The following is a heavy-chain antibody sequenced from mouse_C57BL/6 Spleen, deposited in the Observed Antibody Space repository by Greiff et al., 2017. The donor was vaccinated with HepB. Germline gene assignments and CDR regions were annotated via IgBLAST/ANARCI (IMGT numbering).Heavy chain of an antibody. J-gene: IGHJ2*01. CDR2: IDPSDSYT. CDR3: ARRTIPITTVVPYYFDY. D-gene: IGHD1-1*01. V-gene: IGHV1-69*01. Sequence: QVQLQQPGAELVMPGASVKLSCKASGYTFTSYWMHWVKQRPGQGLEWIGEIDPSDSYTNYNQKFKGKSTLMVDKSSSKADMKLSSLTSEDSAVYDCARRTIPITTVVPYYFDYWGQGTTLTVSS. CDR1: GYTFTSYW.